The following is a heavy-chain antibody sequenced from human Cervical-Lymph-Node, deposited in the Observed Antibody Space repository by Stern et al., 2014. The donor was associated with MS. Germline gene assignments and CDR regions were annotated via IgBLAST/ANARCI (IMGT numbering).Heavy chain of an antibody. J-gene: IGHJ6*02. CDR1: GYTLSEIS. D-gene: IGHD2-21*02. CDR2: FDPEHGET. V-gene: IGHV1-24*01. Sequence: VQLVQSGAEVKKPGASVKVSCKVSGYTLSEISMHWVRQAPGKGLEWMGGFDPEHGETRYAQKCQGRFTMAEDRSTDTAYMELSSLRSEDTAVYYCATHRGRVTYYYVMDVWGQGTTVTVSS. CDR3: ATHRGRVTYYYVMDV.